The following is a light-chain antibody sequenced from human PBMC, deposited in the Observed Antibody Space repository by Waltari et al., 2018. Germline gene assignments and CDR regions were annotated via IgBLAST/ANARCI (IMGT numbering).Light chain of an antibody. CDR3: QQSYRTPLT. Sequence: DIQMTQSPSSLSASIGDRVTITCRASQSINSYLNWYQQKPGKAPKVLIFAASSLQSGVPSRFSGSRSGTDFTLTISSLQPEDFATYSCQQSYRTPLTFGGWTKVEIK. CDR2: AAS. V-gene: IGKV1-39*01. J-gene: IGKJ4*01. CDR1: QSINSY.